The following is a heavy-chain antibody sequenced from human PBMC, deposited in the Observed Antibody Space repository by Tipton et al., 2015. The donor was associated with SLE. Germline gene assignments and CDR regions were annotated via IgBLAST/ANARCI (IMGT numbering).Heavy chain of an antibody. CDR3: ARGSFMDV. CDR1: GYSISSGYY. V-gene: IGHV4-38-2*02. Sequence: QLVQSGAEVKKPGASVKVTCTVSGYSISSGYYWGWIRQPPGKGLEWIGSIYHSGSTYSNPSLKSRVTISVDSSKNQFSLRLSSVTAADTAVYYCARGSFMDVWGKGTTVTVSS. J-gene: IGHJ6*03. CDR2: IYHSGST.